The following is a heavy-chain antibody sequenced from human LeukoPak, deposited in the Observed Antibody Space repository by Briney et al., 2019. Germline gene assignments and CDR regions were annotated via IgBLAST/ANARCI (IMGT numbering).Heavy chain of an antibody. CDR3: ARDSARTVVVDATYYYYMDV. V-gene: IGHV4-4*07. Sequence: SETLSLTCAVSGGSNSSYYWSWIRQPAGKGLEWIGRIHTSGSTNYNPSLKSRLTMSVDTSRKQFSLKLTSVTAADTAVYYCARDSARTVVVDATYYYYMDVWGKGTTVTVSS. D-gene: IGHD2-15*01. CDR2: IHTSGST. J-gene: IGHJ6*03. CDR1: GGSNSSYY.